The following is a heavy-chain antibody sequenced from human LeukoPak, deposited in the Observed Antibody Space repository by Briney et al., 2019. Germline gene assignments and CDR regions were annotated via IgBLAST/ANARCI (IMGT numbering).Heavy chain of an antibody. CDR3: AREGSHDAFDI. D-gene: IGHD2-15*01. Sequence: ASVKVSCKASGYTFTGYYLHWVRQAPGQGPEWMGWINPNSGGTNYAQKFQGRVTMTGDTSISTAYMELSGLRSDDTAVYYCAREGSHDAFDIWGQGTMVTVSS. CDR1: GYTFTGYY. V-gene: IGHV1-2*02. J-gene: IGHJ3*02. CDR2: INPNSGGT.